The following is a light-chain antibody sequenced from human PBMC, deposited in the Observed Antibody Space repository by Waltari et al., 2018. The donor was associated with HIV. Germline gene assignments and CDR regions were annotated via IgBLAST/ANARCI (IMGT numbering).Light chain of an antibody. Sequence: DIQMTQSPSSLSASVGDRVTITCQASQDISNYLNWYQQKPGKAPKLLIYDASNLETGVPSRFSGSGSGTDFTFTIRSLQPEDIATYFCHQFENFPLTFGGGTKVEIK. CDR1: QDISNY. CDR3: HQFENFPLT. J-gene: IGKJ4*01. V-gene: IGKV1-33*01. CDR2: DAS.